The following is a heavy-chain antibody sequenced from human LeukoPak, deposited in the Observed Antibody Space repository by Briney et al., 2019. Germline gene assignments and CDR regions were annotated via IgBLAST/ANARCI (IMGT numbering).Heavy chain of an antibody. CDR3: ASYGGYSGYDEYFDY. CDR2: IKQDGSEK. J-gene: IGHJ4*02. Sequence: GGSLRLSCAASGFTFSSYWMSWVRQAPGKGLEWVANIKQDGSEKYYVDSVKGRFTISRDNAKNSLYLQMNSLRAEDTAVYYCASYGGYSGYDEYFDYWGQGTLVTVSS. V-gene: IGHV3-7*01. D-gene: IGHD5-12*01. CDR1: GFTFSSYW.